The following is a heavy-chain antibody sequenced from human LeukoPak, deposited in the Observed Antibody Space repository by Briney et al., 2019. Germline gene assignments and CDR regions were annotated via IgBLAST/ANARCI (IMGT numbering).Heavy chain of an antibody. V-gene: IGHV3-30*18. CDR3: AKDSGVWGSYRYFDY. D-gene: IGHD3-16*01. Sequence: GGSLRLSCAASGFTFSSYGMHWVRQAPGKGLEWVAVISYDGSNKYYADSVKGRFTISRDNSKNTLYLQMNSLRAEDTAVYYCAKDSGVWGSYRYFDYWGQGTLVTVSS. CDR2: ISYDGSNK. J-gene: IGHJ4*02. CDR1: GFTFSSYG.